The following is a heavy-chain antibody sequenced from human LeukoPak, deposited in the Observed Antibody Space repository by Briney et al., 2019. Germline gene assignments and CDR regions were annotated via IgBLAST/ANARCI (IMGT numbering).Heavy chain of an antibody. CDR2: ISSSSSYI. V-gene: IGHV3-21*01. CDR1: GFTLRRYK. Sequence: WGSLRLSCAASGFTLRRYKMNWVRQAPGKRPEWVSSISSSSSYIYYADSVKGRYTISRDNAKNSLYLQMNSLRAEDTALYYCARGASRADYWGQGTLVTVSS. J-gene: IGHJ4*02. CDR3: ARGASRADY.